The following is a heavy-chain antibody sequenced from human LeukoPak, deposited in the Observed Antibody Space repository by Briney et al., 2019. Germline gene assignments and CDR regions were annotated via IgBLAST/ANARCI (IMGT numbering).Heavy chain of an antibody. CDR1: GFSFSTSP. CDR2: ISTDGGAT. J-gene: IGHJ4*02. D-gene: IGHD3-22*01. V-gene: IGHV3-64*02. Sequence: GGSLRLSCAASGFSFSTSPMHWVRQAPGKGLECVSAISTDGGATYYADSVRDRFIISRDNSKNTLYLQMGSLSVEDMAVYYCARRSGGYDYWGQGTLVTVSS. CDR3: ARRSGGYDY.